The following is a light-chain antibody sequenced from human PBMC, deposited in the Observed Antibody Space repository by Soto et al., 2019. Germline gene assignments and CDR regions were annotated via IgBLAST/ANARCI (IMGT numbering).Light chain of an antibody. J-gene: IGLJ2*01. V-gene: IGLV2-11*01. CDR3: CSYARSNNVL. CDR2: DVS. CDR1: NSDIGNYNY. Sequence: QSALTQPRSVSGSPGQSVTISCTATNSDIGNYNYVSWYQQHPGKAPKVMIYDVSKRPSGVPDRFSGSKSGNTASLTISGLQAEDEADYYCCSYARSNNVLFGGGTKVTVL.